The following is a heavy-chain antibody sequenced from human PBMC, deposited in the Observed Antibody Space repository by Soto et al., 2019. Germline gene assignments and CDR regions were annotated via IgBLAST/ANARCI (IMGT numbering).Heavy chain of an antibody. Sequence: QVQLVQSGAEVKKPGASVKVSCKASGYTFTSYGISWVRQAPGQGLEWMGWISAYNGNTNYAQKLQGRVTMTTDTXXXXXXXXXXXXRXXDXXVXYCARESSSSCHDYWGQGTLVTVSS. J-gene: IGHJ4*02. CDR2: ISAYNGNT. V-gene: IGHV1-18*01. CDR3: ARESSSSCHDY. D-gene: IGHD6-13*01. CDR1: GYTFTSYG.